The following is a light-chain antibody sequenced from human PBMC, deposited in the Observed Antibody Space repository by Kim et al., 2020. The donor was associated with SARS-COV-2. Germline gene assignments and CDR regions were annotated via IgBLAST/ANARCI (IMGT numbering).Light chain of an antibody. CDR2: GAS. V-gene: IGKV3-15*01. J-gene: IGKJ4*01. Sequence: EIVMTQSPASLSASVGDRVTLTCRASQSVSSYLAWYQQKPGQAPKLLIYGASALDSGIPARFSGSGSGTEFTLTISSLQSEDVAAYYCQQCKSEPLTFGGGTKVDIK. CDR3: QQCKSEPLT. CDR1: QSVSSY.